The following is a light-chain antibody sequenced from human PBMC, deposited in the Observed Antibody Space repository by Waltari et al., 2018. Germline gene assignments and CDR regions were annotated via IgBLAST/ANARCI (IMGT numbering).Light chain of an antibody. CDR3: TSDTSRNTLV. J-gene: IGLJ1*01. CDR2: DIS. Sequence: QSALTQPASVSGSPGQSITISCTGSSRDVGGYTYLSWYQQHPGKVPKVIIFDISNRPSGVSNRFSGSKSGNTASLTISGLQPEDEADYYCTSDTSRNTLVFGTGTKVTVL. CDR1: SRDVGGYTY. V-gene: IGLV2-14*01.